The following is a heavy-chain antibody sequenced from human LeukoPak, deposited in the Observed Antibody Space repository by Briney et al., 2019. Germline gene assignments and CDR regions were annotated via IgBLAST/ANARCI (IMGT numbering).Heavy chain of an antibody. CDR2: IYYSGST. V-gene: IGHV4-59*01. CDR1: GGSISSYY. J-gene: IGHJ5*02. Sequence: KPSETLSLTCTVSGGSISSYYWSWIRQPPGKGLEWIGYIYYSGSTNYNPSLKSRVTISVDTSKNQFSLKLSSVTAADTAVYYCARDDPGRFDTWGQGTLVTVSS. CDR3: ARDDPGRFDT.